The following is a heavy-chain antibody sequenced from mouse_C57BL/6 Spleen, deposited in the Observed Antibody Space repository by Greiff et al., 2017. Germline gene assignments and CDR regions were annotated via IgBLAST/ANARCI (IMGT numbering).Heavy chain of an antibody. CDR1: GYAFSSYW. CDR2: IYPGDGDT. CDR3: ARWLLDAMDY. D-gene: IGHD2-3*01. V-gene: IGHV1-80*01. J-gene: IGHJ4*01. Sequence: QVQLKESGAELVKPGASVKISCKASGYAFSSYWMNWVKQRPGKGLEWIGQIYPGDGDTNYNGKFKGKATLTADKSSSTAYMQLSSLTSEDSAVYFCARWLLDAMDYWGQGTSVTVSS.